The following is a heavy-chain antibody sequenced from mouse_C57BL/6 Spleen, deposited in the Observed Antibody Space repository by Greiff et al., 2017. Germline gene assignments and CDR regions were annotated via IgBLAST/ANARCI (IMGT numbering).Heavy chain of an antibody. CDR2: IYPYNGVS. CDR1: GYSFTGYY. D-gene: IGHD1-1*01. Sequence: VQLKESGPELVKPGASVKISCKASGYSFTGYYMHWVKQSHGNILDWIGYIYPYNGVSSYNQKFKGKATLTVDKSSSPAYMELRSLTSEDSAVYYCARSDYYGSSGYWYFDVWGTGTTVTVSS. J-gene: IGHJ1*03. CDR3: ARSDYYGSSGYWYFDV. V-gene: IGHV1-31*01.